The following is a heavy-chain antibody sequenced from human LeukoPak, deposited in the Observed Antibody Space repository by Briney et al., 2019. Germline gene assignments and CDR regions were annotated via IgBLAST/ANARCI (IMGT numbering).Heavy chain of an antibody. CDR3: TTMGGWLRLISPPYYYYGMDV. CDR2: IKSKTDGWTT. V-gene: IGHV3-15*01. D-gene: IGHD5-12*01. Sequence: MSGGSLRLSCAASGFTFSNAWMSWVRQAPGKGLEWVGRIKSKTDGWTTDYAAPVKGRFTISRDDSKNTLYLQMNSLKTEDTAVYYCTTMGGWLRLISPPYYYYGMDVWGKGTTVTVSS. J-gene: IGHJ6*04. CDR1: GFTFSNAW.